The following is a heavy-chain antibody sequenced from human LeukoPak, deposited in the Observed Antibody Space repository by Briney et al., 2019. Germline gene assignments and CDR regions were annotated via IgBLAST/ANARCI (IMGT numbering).Heavy chain of an antibody. V-gene: IGHV4-31*03. J-gene: IGHJ5*02. D-gene: IGHD3-3*01. CDR3: ARGRFLEWLGRNNWFDP. CDR2: IYYSGST. CDR1: GGSISSGGYY. Sequence: SQTLSLTCTVSGGSISSGGYYWSWIRQHPGKGLEWIGYIYYSGSTYYNPSLKSRVTISVDTSKNQFSLKLSSVTAADTAVYYCARGRFLEWLGRNNWFDPWGQGTLVTVSS.